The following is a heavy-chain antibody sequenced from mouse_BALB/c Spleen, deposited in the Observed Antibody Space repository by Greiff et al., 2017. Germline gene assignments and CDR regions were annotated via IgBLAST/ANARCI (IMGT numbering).Heavy chain of an antibody. D-gene: IGHD4-1*01. CDR2: ISNLAYSI. CDR3: ARESGRYAMDY. Sequence: DVKLVESGGGLVQPGGSRKLSCAASGFTFSDYGMAWVRQAPGKGPEWVAFISNLAYSIYYADTVTGRFTISRENAKNTLYLEMSSLRSEDTAMYYCARESGRYAMDYWGQGTSVTVSS. V-gene: IGHV5-15*02. CDR1: GFTFSDYG. J-gene: IGHJ4*01.